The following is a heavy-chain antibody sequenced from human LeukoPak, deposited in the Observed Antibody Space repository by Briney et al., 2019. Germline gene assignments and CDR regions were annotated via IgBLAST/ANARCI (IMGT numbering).Heavy chain of an antibody. CDR2: IYHSGST. V-gene: IGHV4-38-2*02. Sequence: SEILSLTCAVSGNSISSGYHCGWIRQPPGKGLEWIGTIYHSGSTHYNPSLKSRVTISVDTSKNQFSLKLRSVTAADTAVYYCARDLTGWFDPWGQGTLVTVSS. D-gene: IGHD1-14*01. CDR1: GNSISSGYH. CDR3: ARDLTGWFDP. J-gene: IGHJ5*02.